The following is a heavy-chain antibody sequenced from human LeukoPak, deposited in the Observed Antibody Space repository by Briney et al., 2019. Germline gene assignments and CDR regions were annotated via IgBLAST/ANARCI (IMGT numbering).Heavy chain of an antibody. D-gene: IGHD1-26*01. J-gene: IGHJ4*02. V-gene: IGHV1-2*06. CDR2: INPNNGAT. Sequence: ASVKVSCKASGYTFTGYYMHWVRQAPGQGLEWMGRINPNNGATNYAQKLQGRVTITGDTSISAAYMELSSLRSDDTAVYYCTRETGSYHGNDYWGQGTLVTVSS. CDR1: GYTFTGYY. CDR3: TRETGSYHGNDY.